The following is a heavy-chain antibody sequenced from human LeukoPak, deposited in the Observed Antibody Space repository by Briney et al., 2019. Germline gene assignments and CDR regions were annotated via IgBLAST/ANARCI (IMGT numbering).Heavy chain of an antibody. Sequence: GESLKISCKGSGYSFTSYWIGWVRQMPGKGLEWMGIIYPGDSDTRYSPSFQGQVTISADKSISTAYLQWSSLKASDTAMYYCARLQKGWNDYYCYYGMDVWGKGTTVTVSP. CDR1: GYSFTSYW. J-gene: IGHJ6*04. D-gene: IGHD1-1*01. CDR2: IYPGDSDT. CDR3: ARLQKGWNDYYCYYGMDV. V-gene: IGHV5-51*01.